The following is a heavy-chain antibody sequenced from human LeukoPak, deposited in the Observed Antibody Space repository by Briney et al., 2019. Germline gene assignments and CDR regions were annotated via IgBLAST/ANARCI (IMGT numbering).Heavy chain of an antibody. J-gene: IGHJ4*02. CDR1: GYTFISYD. V-gene: IGHV1-18*01. CDR3: ATVGTVDIVAVPHDY. Sequence: ASVKVSCKASGYTFISYDISWVRQAPGQGLEWMGWISAYNGNTNYAQKLQGRVTMTTDTSTSTAYMELRSLRSDDTAVYYCATVGTVDIVAVPHDYWGQGTLVTVSS. CDR2: ISAYNGNT. D-gene: IGHD5-12*01.